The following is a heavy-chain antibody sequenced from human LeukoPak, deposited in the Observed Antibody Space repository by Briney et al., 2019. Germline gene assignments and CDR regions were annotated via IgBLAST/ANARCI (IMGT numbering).Heavy chain of an antibody. CDR2: VTYGGSRE. CDR3: ATDGYDFDH. CDR1: GFSFDNYA. Sequence: GRSLRLSCAGSGFSFDNYAIHWVRQAPGKGLDWVAGVTYGGSREFYADSVKGRFTISRDNSRNTLYLQMNSLTDEDTALYYCATDGYDFDHWGQGTLVIVSS. V-gene: IGHV3-30*03. D-gene: IGHD5-24*01. J-gene: IGHJ4*02.